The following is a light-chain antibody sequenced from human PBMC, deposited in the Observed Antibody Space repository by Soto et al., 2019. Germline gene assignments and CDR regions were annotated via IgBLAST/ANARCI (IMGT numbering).Light chain of an antibody. CDR2: EVS. V-gene: IGLV2-14*01. J-gene: IGLJ1*01. CDR3: SSHTSYSTRV. Sequence: QSVLTQPASVSGSPGQSIAISCTGTSSDVGGYNYVSWYQQHPGKAPKLMIHEVSNRPSGVSDRFSGSKSGNTASLTISGFQVDDEADYYCSSHTSYSTRVFGTGTKVPVL. CDR1: SSDVGGYNY.